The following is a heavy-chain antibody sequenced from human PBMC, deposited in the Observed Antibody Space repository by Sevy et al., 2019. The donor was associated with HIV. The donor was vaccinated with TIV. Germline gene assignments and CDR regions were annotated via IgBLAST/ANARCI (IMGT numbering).Heavy chain of an antibody. CDR1: GYSINSGYY. Sequence: SETLSLTCAVSGYSINSGYYWGWVRQPPGKGLEWIGSMYRGGRTYYNPSLKSRVTISVDTSKNQFSLKLSSVTAADTAVYYCAADSGNYYGAFDIWGQGTMVTVSS. CDR2: MYRGGRT. D-gene: IGHD1-26*01. J-gene: IGHJ3*02. CDR3: AADSGNYYGAFDI. V-gene: IGHV4-38-2*01.